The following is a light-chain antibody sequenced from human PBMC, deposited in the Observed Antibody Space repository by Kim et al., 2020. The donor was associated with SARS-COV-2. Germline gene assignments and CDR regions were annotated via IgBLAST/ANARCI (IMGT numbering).Light chain of an antibody. V-gene: IGLV2-14*01. J-gene: IGLJ1*01. CDR3: SSYTSSSPLYV. Sequence: QSALTQPASVSGSPGQSITISCTGTSSDVGGYNYVSWYQQHPGKAPKLMIYDVSKRPSGVSNRFSGSKSGNTASLTISGLQAEDEAGYYCSSYTSSSPLYVFGTGTKVTVL. CDR2: DVS. CDR1: SSDVGGYNY.